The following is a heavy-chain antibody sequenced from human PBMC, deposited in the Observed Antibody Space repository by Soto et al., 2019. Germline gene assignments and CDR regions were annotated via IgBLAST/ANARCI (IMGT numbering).Heavy chain of an antibody. V-gene: IGHV3-21*01. CDR3: ARDRDRVTREDDYDYDGMDV. CDR1: GLTFSSYS. J-gene: IGHJ6*02. Sequence: EVQLVESGGGLVKPGGSLRLSCAASGLTFSSYSMNWVRQAPGKGLEWVSSISSSSSYIYYADSVKGRFTISRDNAKNSLYLQMNRLRAEDTAVYYCARDRDRVTREDDYDYDGMDVWGQGTTVTVSS. CDR2: ISSSSSYI. D-gene: IGHD2-21*02.